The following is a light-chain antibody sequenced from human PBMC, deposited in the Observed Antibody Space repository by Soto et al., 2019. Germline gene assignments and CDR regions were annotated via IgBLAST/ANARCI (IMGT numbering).Light chain of an antibody. CDR3: QSYDSSLSGSV. Sequence: QAVVTQPPSVSGAPGQRVTISCTGSSSNIGAGYDVHWYQQLPGTAPKLLIYGNSNRPSVVRDRFAGSKSGTSASLAITGLQAEDEAGYYCQSYDSSLSGSVFGGGTKLTVL. V-gene: IGLV1-40*01. J-gene: IGLJ3*02. CDR2: GNS. CDR1: SSNIGAGYD.